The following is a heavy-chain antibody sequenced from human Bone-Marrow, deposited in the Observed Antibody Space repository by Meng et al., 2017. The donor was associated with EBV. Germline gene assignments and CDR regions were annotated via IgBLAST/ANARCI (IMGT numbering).Heavy chain of an antibody. CDR3: ASWASSIAARPTYY. V-gene: IGHV4-34*01. Sequence: QVPPRQWGAGMLKPSEPRSRTCAVYSGSFRGYYWTWPRQPPGKGPAWVGEINHSRSTSYNPSLKSRVTISVDTSKNQFSLKLSSVTAADTAVYYCASWASSIAARPTYYWGQGTLVTVSS. D-gene: IGHD6-6*01. J-gene: IGHJ4*02. CDR2: INHSRST. CDR1: SGSFRGYY.